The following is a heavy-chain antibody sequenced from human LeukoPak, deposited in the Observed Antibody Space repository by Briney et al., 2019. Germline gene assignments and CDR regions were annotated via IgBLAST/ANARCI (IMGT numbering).Heavy chain of an antibody. J-gene: IGHJ4*02. D-gene: IGHD6-19*01. V-gene: IGHV4-59*01. CDR3: ASIAVAATPDY. CDR2: IYYSGST. CDR1: GGSFSGYY. Sequence: KPSETLSLTCAVYGGSFSGYYWSWIRQPPGKGLEWIGYIYYSGSTNYNPSLKSRVTISVDTSKNQFSLKLSSVTAADTAVYYCASIAVAATPDYWGQGTLVTVSS.